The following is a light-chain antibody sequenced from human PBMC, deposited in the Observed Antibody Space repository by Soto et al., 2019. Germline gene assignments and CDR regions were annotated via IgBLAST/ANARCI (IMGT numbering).Light chain of an antibody. CDR1: QSISSW. V-gene: IGKV1-5*03. Sequence: DIQMTQSPSTLSASVGDRVIITCRASQSISSWLAWYQQKPGKAPNLLIYKTSNLASGVPSRFSGGGSGTEFTLTISSLQPDDFATYYCQHYNSYPWTFGQGTKVDIK. CDR3: QHYNSYPWT. CDR2: KTS. J-gene: IGKJ1*01.